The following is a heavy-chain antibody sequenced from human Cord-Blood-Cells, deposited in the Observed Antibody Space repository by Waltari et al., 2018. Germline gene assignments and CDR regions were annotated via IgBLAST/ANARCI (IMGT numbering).Heavy chain of an antibody. V-gene: IGHV4-39*01. Sequence: QLQLQESGPGLVKPSETLSLTCTVSGGSISSRSYYWGWIRQPPGKGLEWIGSIYYSGSTYYNPSLKSRVTISVDTSKNQFSLKLSSVTAADTAVYYCARHLDRAAAGIDYWGQGTLVTVSS. D-gene: IGHD6-13*01. CDR2: IYYSGST. CDR1: GGSISSRSYY. CDR3: ARHLDRAAAGIDY. J-gene: IGHJ4*02.